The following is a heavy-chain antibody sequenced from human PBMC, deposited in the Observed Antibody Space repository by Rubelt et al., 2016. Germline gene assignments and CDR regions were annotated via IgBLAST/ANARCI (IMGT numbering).Heavy chain of an antibody. V-gene: IGHV4-34*11. CDR3: ARGIYSSSSPFDY. CDR1: GGSFSGYY. CDR2: IYYSGST. D-gene: IGHD6-6*01. J-gene: IGHJ4*02. Sequence: QVQLQQWGAGLLKPSETLSLTCAVYGGSFSGYYWSWIRQPPGKGLEWIGYIYYSGSTNYNPSLKSRVTISVDTSKNQFSLKRSSVTAADTAVYYCARGIYSSSSPFDYWGQGTLVTVSS.